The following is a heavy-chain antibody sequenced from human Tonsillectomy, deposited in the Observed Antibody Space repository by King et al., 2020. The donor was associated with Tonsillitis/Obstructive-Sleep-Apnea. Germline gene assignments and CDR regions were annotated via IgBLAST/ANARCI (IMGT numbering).Heavy chain of an antibody. D-gene: IGHD2-15*01. CDR3: ARLVGVAASYDAFDI. CDR2: IYPGDSDA. V-gene: IGHV5-51*01. CDR1: GYSFTTYW. Sequence: VQLVQSGAEVKKPGASLKISCKGSGYSFTTYWIGWVRQMPGKGLEWVGIIYPGDSDARYSPSLQGQVTISADKSISTAYVQWSSLKASDTAMYYCARLVGVAASYDAFDIWGQGTMVTVSS. J-gene: IGHJ3*02.